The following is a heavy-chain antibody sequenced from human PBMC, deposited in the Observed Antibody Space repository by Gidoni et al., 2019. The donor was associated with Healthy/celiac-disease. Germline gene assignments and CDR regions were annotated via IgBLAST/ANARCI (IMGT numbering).Heavy chain of an antibody. V-gene: IGHV3-30-3*01. CDR3: ARENSYELYYFDY. CDR2: ISYDGSNK. Sequence: QVQLVESGGGVVQPGRSLRLSCAASGFTFSSYAMHWVRQAPGKGLGWVAVISYDGSNKYYADSVKGRFTISRDNSKNTLYLQMNSLRAEDTAVYYCARENSYELYYFDYWGQGTLVTVSS. CDR1: GFTFSSYA. D-gene: IGHD5-18*01. J-gene: IGHJ4*02.